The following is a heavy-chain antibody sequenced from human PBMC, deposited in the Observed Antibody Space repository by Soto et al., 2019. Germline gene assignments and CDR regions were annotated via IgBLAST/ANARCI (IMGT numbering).Heavy chain of an antibody. V-gene: IGHV1-2*04. Sequence: ASVKVSCKASGYTFTGYYMHWVRQAPGQGLEWMGWINPNSGGTNYAQKFQGWVTMTRDTSISTAYMELSRLRSDDTAVYYCARGPRYDFCSGYYYYYYGMEVWGQGTTVTVSS. CDR1: GYTFTGYY. D-gene: IGHD3-3*01. J-gene: IGHJ6*02. CDR2: INPNSGGT. CDR3: ARGPRYDFCSGYYYYYYGMEV.